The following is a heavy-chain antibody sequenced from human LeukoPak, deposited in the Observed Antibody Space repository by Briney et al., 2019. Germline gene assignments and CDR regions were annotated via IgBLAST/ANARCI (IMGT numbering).Heavy chain of an antibody. CDR1: GFTFSSYS. V-gene: IGHV3-21*01. CDR2: ISSSSSYI. D-gene: IGHD3-22*01. CDR3: ARRDSGGYYYRFDY. Sequence: PGGSLRLSXAASGFTFSSYSMNWVRQAPGKGLEWVSSISSSSSYIYYADSVKGRFTISRDNAKNSLYLQMNSLRAEDTAVYYCARRDSGGYYYRFDYWGQGTLVTVSS. J-gene: IGHJ4*02.